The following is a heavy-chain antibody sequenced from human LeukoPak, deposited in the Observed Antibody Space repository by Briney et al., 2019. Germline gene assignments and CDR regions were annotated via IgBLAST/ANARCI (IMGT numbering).Heavy chain of an antibody. J-gene: IGHJ3*02. CDR1: GGSISSHY. D-gene: IGHD4-23*01. Sequence: PSETLSLTCAVSGGSISSHYWNWIRQPPGKGLEWIGYVYYSGSTNYNPSLKSRVTISVDTSKNQFSLKLSSVTAADTAVYYCARETTVVTPGRSDVFDIWGQGTMVTVSS. V-gene: IGHV4-59*11. CDR3: ARETTVVTPGRSDVFDI. CDR2: VYYSGST.